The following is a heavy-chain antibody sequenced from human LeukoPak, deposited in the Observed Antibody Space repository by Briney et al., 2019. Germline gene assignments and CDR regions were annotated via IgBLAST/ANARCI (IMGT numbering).Heavy chain of an antibody. J-gene: IGHJ4*02. V-gene: IGHV3-74*01. CDR3: ALFTVIDQSPGD. CDR2: ISSVGSTT. Sequence: PGGSLTLSCAASGFTFSSYWMHWVRQAPGKGLVWVSRISSVGSTTTYADSVKGRFSISRDNAKNTLYLQMNSLRAEDTAVYYCALFTVIDQSPGDWGQGTLVTVSS. CDR1: GFTFSSYW. D-gene: IGHD2-21*01.